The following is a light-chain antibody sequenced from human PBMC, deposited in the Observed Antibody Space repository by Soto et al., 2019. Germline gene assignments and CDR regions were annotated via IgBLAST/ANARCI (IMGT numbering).Light chain of an antibody. CDR3: QHYNSYSEA. V-gene: IGKV1-5*03. Sequence: DIQMNPSPFTVSGSIGARVTXTCRASQTIRSWWAWYQQKPGKAPKLRIYQASSLENGVPSRLSGSGSGTEFTLTISSLQPDDFATYYCQHYNSYSEAFSHVTKVDI. CDR2: QAS. J-gene: IGKJ1*01. CDR1: QTIRSW.